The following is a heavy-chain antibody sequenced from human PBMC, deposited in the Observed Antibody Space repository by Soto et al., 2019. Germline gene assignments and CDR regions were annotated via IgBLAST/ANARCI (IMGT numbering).Heavy chain of an antibody. CDR2: IYHSGST. D-gene: IGHD3-16*01. CDR1: DSSISGAFY. CDR3: ARDFVYYGNYYYTMDV. Sequence: SETLSLTCDVSDSSISGAFYWGWVRQSPGKGLEWIGSIYHSGSTYYNPSLKSRVTISIDTSENHFSLELNSVTAADTGLYYCARDFVYYGNYYYTMDVWGQGITVTVSS. J-gene: IGHJ6*02. V-gene: IGHV4-38-2*02.